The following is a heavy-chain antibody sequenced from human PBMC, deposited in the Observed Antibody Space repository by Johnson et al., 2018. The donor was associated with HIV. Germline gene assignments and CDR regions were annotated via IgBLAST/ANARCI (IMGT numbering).Heavy chain of an antibody. CDR3: AKEKAARRWGGDAFDI. Sequence: QLVESGGGVVQPGRSLRLSCATSGFTFRNYVMNWVRQAPGKGLEWVAVISSDGTNKHYADSVKGRFTIFRDNSKNTLYLQMNSLRAEDTAVYYCAKEKAARRWGGDAFDIWGQGTMVTVSS. V-gene: IGHV3-30-3*01. J-gene: IGHJ3*02. D-gene: IGHD6-6*01. CDR1: GFTFRNYV. CDR2: ISSDGTNK.